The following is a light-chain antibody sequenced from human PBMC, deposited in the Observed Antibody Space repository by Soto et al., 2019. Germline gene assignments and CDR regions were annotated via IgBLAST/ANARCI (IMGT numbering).Light chain of an antibody. J-gene: IGKJ5*01. CDR2: GAS. V-gene: IGKV3-15*01. CDR1: QSFSSD. Sequence: EVVMTRSPDTLSVSPGERVTLSCRASQSFSSDLAWYQQKPGQAPRLLIYGASTRATDIAARFSGSGSGTEFTLTISSLKSEDFAVYYCHQYNNWPPSTFGQGTRMEIK. CDR3: HQYNNWPPST.